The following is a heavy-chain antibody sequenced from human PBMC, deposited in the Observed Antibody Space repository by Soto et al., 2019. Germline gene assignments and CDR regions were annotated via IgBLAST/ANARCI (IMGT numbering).Heavy chain of an antibody. J-gene: IGHJ4*02. Sequence: ASVKVSCKASGYTFTSYGISWVRQATGQGLEWMGWISAYNGNTNYAQKLQGRVTMTTDTSTSTAYMELRSLRSDDTAVYYCARLPLGYCSSTSCYRLFDYWGQGTLVTVSS. D-gene: IGHD2-2*03. CDR2: ISAYNGNT. V-gene: IGHV1-18*01. CDR1: GYTFTSYG. CDR3: ARLPLGYCSSTSCYRLFDY.